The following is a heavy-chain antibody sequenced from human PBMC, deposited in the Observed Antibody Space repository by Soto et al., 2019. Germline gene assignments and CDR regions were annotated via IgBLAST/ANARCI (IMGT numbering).Heavy chain of an antibody. Sequence: EVQLVESGGGLVQPGGSLRLSYAASGFSFNTYGMNWVRQAPGKGLEWISHITSDSIAMYYADSVKGRFTISRDNGNNSLYLQMNSLRVEDTAVYYCAGSFAYWGQGAVVTVSS. D-gene: IGHD1-26*01. J-gene: IGHJ4*02. CDR2: ITSDSIAM. CDR1: GFSFNTYG. V-gene: IGHV3-48*01. CDR3: AGSFAY.